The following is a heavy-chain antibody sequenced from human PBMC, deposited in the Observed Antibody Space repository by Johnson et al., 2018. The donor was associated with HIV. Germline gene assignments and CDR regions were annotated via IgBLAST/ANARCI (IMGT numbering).Heavy chain of an antibody. CDR3: TKGRIFGVVMEAFDI. CDR2: ISYDGSNK. V-gene: IGHV3-30-3*01. CDR1: GFTFSSYA. Sequence: QVQLVESGGGVVQPGRSLRLSCAASGFTFSSYAMHWVRQAPGQGLEWVAVISYDGSNKYYADSVKGRFTISRDNSKNTLYLQMNSLRAEDTAVYYCTKGRIFGVVMEAFDIWGQGTMVTVSS. J-gene: IGHJ3*02. D-gene: IGHD3-3*01.